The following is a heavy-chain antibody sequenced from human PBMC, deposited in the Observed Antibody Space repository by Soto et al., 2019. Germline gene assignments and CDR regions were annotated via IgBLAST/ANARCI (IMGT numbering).Heavy chain of an antibody. CDR3: ARVAVPAVMGYYYYGMDV. V-gene: IGHV3-49*03. D-gene: IGHD2-2*01. CDR2: IRSKAYGGTT. Sequence: RPSCTASGFTFCVFSMSWFRQAPGEGVGVVGFIRSKAYGGTTEYAASVKGRFTISRDDSKSIAYLQMNSLKTEDTAVYYCARVAVPAVMGYYYYGMDVWGQGTTVTVSS. CDR1: GFTFCVFS. J-gene: IGHJ6*02.